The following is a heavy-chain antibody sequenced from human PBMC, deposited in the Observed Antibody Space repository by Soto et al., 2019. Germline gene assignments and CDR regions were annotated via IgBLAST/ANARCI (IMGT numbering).Heavy chain of an antibody. Sequence: SETLSLTCTVSGGSISSYYWSWIRQPPGKGLEWIGYIYYSGSTNYNPSLKSRVTISVDTSKNQFSLKLSSVTAADTAVYYCARGPPGYDYVWGRPPDAFDIWGQGTMVTVSS. J-gene: IGHJ3*02. CDR1: GGSISSYY. CDR2: IYYSGST. V-gene: IGHV4-59*01. CDR3: ARGPPGYDYVWGRPPDAFDI. D-gene: IGHD3-16*01.